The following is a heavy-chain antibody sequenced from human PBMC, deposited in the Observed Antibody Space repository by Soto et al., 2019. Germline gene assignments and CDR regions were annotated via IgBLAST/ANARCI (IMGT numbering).Heavy chain of an antibody. V-gene: IGHV1-3*01. CDR1: GYTFTSYA. CDR3: ARGSLHFYYYYGMDV. J-gene: IGHJ6*02. D-gene: IGHD2-15*01. CDR2: INAGNGNT. Sequence: SVKVSCKASGYTFTSYAMHWVRQAPGQRLEWMGWINAGNGNTKYSQKFQGRVTITRDTSASTAYMELSSLRSEDTAVYYCARGSLHFYYYYGMDVWGQGTTVTVSS.